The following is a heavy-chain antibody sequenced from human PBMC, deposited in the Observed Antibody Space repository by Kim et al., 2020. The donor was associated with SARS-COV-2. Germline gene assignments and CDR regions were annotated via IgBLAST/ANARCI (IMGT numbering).Heavy chain of an antibody. CDR3: ARAHRTIFGVVEYMDV. CDR2: IYYSGST. CDR1: GGSISSGGYY. V-gene: IGHV4-31*03. D-gene: IGHD3-3*01. Sequence: SETLSLTCTVYGGSISSGGYYWSWIRQHPGKGLEWIGYIYYSGSTYYNPSLKSRVTISVDTSKNQFSLKLSSVTAAATAVYYCARAHRTIFGVVEYMDVWGQGTTVTVSS. J-gene: IGHJ6*02.